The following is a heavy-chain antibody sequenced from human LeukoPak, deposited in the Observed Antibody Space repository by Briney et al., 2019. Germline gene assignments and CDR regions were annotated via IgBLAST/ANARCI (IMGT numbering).Heavy chain of an antibody. J-gene: IGHJ6*03. CDR2: ISSSSSYI. CDR1: GFTFSSYS. V-gene: IGHV3-21*01. D-gene: IGHD5-18*01. CDR3: ARDVDTASYYYYMDV. Sequence: GGSLRLSCAASGFTFSSYSMNWVRQAPGKGLEWVPSISSSSSYIYYADSVKGRFTISRDNAKNSLYLQMNSLRAEDTAVYYCARDVDTASYYYYMDVWGKGTTVTVSS.